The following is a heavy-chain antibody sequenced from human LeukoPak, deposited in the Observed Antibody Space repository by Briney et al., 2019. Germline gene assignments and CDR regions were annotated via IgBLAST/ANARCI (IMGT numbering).Heavy chain of an antibody. J-gene: IGHJ3*02. CDR1: GYTFTIYG. D-gene: IGHD3-3*01. CDR2: ISAYNGNT. Sequence: ASVKVSCKASGYTFTIYGISWVRQAPGQGLERMGWISAYNGNTNYAQKLQGRVTMTTDTSTSTAYMELRSLRSDDTAVYYCARGTYYDFWSGYFMGIDQDAFDIWGQGTMVTVSS. CDR3: ARGTYYDFWSGYFMGIDQDAFDI. V-gene: IGHV1-18*01.